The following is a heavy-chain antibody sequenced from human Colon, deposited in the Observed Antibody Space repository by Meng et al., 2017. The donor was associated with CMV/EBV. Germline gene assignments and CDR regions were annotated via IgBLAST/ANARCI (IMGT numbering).Heavy chain of an antibody. J-gene: IGHJ4*02. D-gene: IGHD3-3*01. CDR3: ARTHYDFWSGYHLDY. V-gene: IGHV4-61*01. Sequence: SETLSLTCTVSGGSVSSGTHYWSWIRQPPGKGLEWIGYIFYTGSTKYNPSLKSRVTISVDTSKNQFSLKLSSVTAADTAVYYCARTHYDFWSGYHLDYWGQGTLVTVSS. CDR1: GGSVSSGTHY. CDR2: IFYTGST.